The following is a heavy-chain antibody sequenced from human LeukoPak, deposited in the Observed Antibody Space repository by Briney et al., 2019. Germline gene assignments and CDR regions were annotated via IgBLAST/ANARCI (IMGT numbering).Heavy chain of an antibody. J-gene: IGHJ4*02. V-gene: IGHV4-38-2*02. CDR3: ARDRGSSSGWYDY. CDR2: MYDSGST. D-gene: IGHD6-19*01. Sequence: SETLSLTCTFSGYSISSGYYWGWIRQPPGKGLEWIGSMEWIGSMYDSGSTYYNPSLKSRVTISVDTSRNQFSLKLSSVTAADTAVYYCARDRGSSSGWYDYWGQGTLVTVSS. CDR1: GYSISSGYY.